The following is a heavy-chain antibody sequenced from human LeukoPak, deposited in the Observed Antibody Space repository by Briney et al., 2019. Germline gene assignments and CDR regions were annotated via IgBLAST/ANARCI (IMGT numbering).Heavy chain of an antibody. CDR1: GGSISSSSYY. V-gene: IGHV4-39*02. CDR3: ARDCSGGSCYGAFDI. Sequence: SETLSLTCTVSGGSISSSSYYWGWIRQPPGKGLEWIGSIYYSGSTYYNPSLKSRVTISVDTSKNQFSLKLSSVTATDTAVYYCARDCSGGSCYGAFDIWGQGTMVTVSS. J-gene: IGHJ3*02. CDR2: IYYSGST. D-gene: IGHD2-15*01.